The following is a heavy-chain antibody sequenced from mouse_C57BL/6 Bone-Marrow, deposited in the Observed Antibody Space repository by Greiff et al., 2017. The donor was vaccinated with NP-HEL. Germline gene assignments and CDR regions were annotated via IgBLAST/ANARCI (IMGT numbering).Heavy chain of an antibody. J-gene: IGHJ3*01. V-gene: IGHV1-55*01. CDR1: GYTFTSYW. Sequence: QVHVKQPGAELVKPGASVKMSCKASGYTFTSYWITWVKQRPGQGLEWIGDIYPGSGSTNYNEKFKSKATLTVDTSSSTAYMQLSSLTSEDSAVYYCAWDTFAYWGQGTLVTVSA. CDR2: IYPGSGST. D-gene: IGHD4-1*01. CDR3: AWDTFAY.